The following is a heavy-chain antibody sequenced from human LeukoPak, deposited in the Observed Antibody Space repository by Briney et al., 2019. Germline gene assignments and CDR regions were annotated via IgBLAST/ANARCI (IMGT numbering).Heavy chain of an antibody. D-gene: IGHD6-19*01. V-gene: IGHV3-7*01. CDR1: GFTFSSYW. Sequence: PGGSLRLSCAASGFTFSSYWMSWVRQAPGKGLEWVANIKQGGSEKYYVDSVKGRFTISRDNAKNSLYLQMNSLRAEDTAVYYCARGGNIAVAGTYYYYYMDVWGKGTTVTVSS. CDR2: IKQGGSEK. CDR3: ARGGNIAVAGTYYYYYMDV. J-gene: IGHJ6*03.